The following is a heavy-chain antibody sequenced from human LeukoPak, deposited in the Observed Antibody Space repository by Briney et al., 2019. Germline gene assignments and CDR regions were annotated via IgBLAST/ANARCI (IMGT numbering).Heavy chain of an antibody. Sequence: PSETLSLICTVSGGSISSGSYYWSWIRQPAGKGLEWIGRIYTSGSTNYNPSLKSRVTISVDTSKNQFSLKLSSVTAADTAVYYCARDRLIQLWHILPADYWGQGTLVTVSS. J-gene: IGHJ4*02. CDR1: GGSISSGSYY. CDR2: IYTSGST. CDR3: ARDRLIQLWHILPADY. D-gene: IGHD5-18*01. V-gene: IGHV4-61*02.